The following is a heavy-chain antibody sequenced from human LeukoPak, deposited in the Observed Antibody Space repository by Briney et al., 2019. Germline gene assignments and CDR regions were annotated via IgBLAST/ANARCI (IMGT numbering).Heavy chain of an antibody. CDR3: AGGYSSSWYIDY. Sequence: SETLSLTCTVSGGSISSSSYYWGWIRQPPGKGLEWIGSIYYSGSTYYNPSLKSRVTISVDTSKNQFSLKLSSVTTADTAEYYCAGGYSSSWYIDYWGQGTLVTVSS. CDR2: IYYSGST. D-gene: IGHD6-13*01. J-gene: IGHJ4*02. V-gene: IGHV4-39*01. CDR1: GGSISSSSYY.